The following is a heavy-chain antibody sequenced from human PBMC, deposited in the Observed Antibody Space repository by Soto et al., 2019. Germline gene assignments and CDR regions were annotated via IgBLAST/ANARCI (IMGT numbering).Heavy chain of an antibody. D-gene: IGHD5-12*01. CDR3: AKDSGYPYGMDV. V-gene: IGHV3-23*01. CDR2: ISGSGGST. CDR1: GFTFSSYA. J-gene: IGHJ6*02. Sequence: EVQLLESGGGLVQPGGSLRLSCAASGFTFSSYAMSWVRQAPGNGLEWVSAISGSGGSTYYADFVKGRFTISTDNSKNTLYLQMNRLRAEDTAVYYCAKDSGYPYGMDVWGQGTTVTVSS.